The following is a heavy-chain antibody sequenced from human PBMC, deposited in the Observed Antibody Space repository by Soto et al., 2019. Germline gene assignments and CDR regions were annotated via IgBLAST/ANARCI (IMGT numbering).Heavy chain of an antibody. J-gene: IGHJ6*02. CDR1: GYSLTSYW. CDR2: IDPSDSYT. Sequence: GESLKISCKGSGYSLTSYWISWVRQMPGKGLEWMGRIDPSDSYTNYSPSFQGHVTISADKSISTAYLQWSSLKASDTAMYYCAGEYSSGPYYYGMDVWGQGTTVTVSS. CDR3: AGEYSSGPYYYGMDV. V-gene: IGHV5-10-1*01. D-gene: IGHD6-19*01.